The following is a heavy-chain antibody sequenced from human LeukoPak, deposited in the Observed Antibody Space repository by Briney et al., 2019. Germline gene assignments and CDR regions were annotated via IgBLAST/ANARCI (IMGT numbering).Heavy chain of an antibody. CDR3: ARGSIAAAGTFDY. CDR1: GGTFNSYA. V-gene: IGHV1-69*13. CDR2: IIPIFGTA. Sequence: SVKVSCKASGGTFNSYAISWVRQAPGQGLEWMGGIIPIFGTANYAQKFQGRVTITADESTSTAYMELSSLRSEDTAVYYCARGSIAAAGTFDYWGQGTLVTVSS. D-gene: IGHD6-13*01. J-gene: IGHJ4*02.